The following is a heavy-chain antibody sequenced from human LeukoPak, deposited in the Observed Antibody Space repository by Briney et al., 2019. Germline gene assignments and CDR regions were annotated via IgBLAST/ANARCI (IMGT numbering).Heavy chain of an antibody. CDR2: FGTRSTSV. CDR3: AREVSEGFDF. V-gene: IGHV3-21*01. Sequence: GGSLRLSCAASGFNFSVYWMHWVRQAPGKGLEWVSSFGTRSTSVYHAGSVRGRFAISRDNAKNSLYLQMNSLRAEDTALYYCAREVSEGFDFWGQGTLVTVSS. D-gene: IGHD3-22*01. J-gene: IGHJ4*02. CDR1: GFNFSVYW.